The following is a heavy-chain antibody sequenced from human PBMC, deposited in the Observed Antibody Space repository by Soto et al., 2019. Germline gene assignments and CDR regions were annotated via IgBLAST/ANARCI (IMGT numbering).Heavy chain of an antibody. J-gene: IGHJ4*02. CDR1: GGSISSISYY. D-gene: IGHD5-12*01. Sequence: SETLSLICTVSGGSISSISYYWGWIRQPPGKGLEWIGSIYYSGSTYYNPSLKSRVTISVDTSKNQFSLKLSSVTAADTAVYYCARLPGGEYSGYWGYFDYWGQGTLVTVSS. V-gene: IGHV4-39*01. CDR3: ARLPGGEYSGYWGYFDY. CDR2: IYYSGST.